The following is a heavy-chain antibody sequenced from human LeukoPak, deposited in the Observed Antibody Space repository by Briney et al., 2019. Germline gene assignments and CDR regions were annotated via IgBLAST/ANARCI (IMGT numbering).Heavy chain of an antibody. CDR1: GGSISSYY. J-gene: IGHJ4*02. CDR3: ARDMYYYGSGSQFDY. D-gene: IGHD3-10*01. Sequence: SETLSLTCTVSGGSISSYYWSWIRQPPGKGLEWIGYIYYSGSTNYNPSLKSRVTISVDTSKNQFSLKLSSVTAADTAVYYCARDMYYYGSGSQFDYWGQGTLVTVSS. V-gene: IGHV4-59*01. CDR2: IYYSGST.